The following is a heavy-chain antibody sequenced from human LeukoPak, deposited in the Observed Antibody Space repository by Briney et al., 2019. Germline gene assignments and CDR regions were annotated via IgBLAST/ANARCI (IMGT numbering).Heavy chain of an antibody. CDR3: ARQSRVHLWSKSRSPFDY. D-gene: IGHD5-18*01. J-gene: IGHJ4*02. CDR2: IYPVESAT. Sequence: GESLKVSCQGSGYSFTSYWIGWVRQMPGKGLEWMGIIYPVESATRYSPSFQAQFPISADKSIITAYLQWSSLKASDTVMYYCARQSRVHLWSKSRSPFDYWGQGTLVTVSS. CDR1: GYSFTSYW. V-gene: IGHV5-51*01.